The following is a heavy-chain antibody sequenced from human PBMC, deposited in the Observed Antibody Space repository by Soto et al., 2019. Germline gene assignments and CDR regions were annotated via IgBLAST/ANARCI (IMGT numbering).Heavy chain of an antibody. CDR2: IIPIFGTA. CDR3: ARSAALSRLYYYHYGMDV. V-gene: IGHV1-69*01. Sequence: QVQLVQSGAEVKKPGSSVKVSCKASGGTFSSYAISWVRQAPGQGLEWMGVIIPIFGTANYAQKFQGRVTITAVESTSTAYMELSSLRSEDTAVYYCARSAALSRLYYYHYGMDVWGECSTVTVSS. CDR1: GGTFSSYA. D-gene: IGHD6-6*01. J-gene: IGHJ6*04.